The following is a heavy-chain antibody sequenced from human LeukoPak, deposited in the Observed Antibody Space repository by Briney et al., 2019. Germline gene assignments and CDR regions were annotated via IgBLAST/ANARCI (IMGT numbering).Heavy chain of an antibody. CDR2: IYYSGST. J-gene: IGHJ4*02. V-gene: IGHV4-59*08. CDR3: ARLGYCSGGSCYSDQGFDY. Sequence: SETLSLTCTVSGGSISSYYWSWILQPPGKGLEWIGYIYYSGSTNYNPSLKSRVTISVDTSKNQFSLKLSSVTAADTAVYHCARLGYCSGGSCYSDQGFDYWGQGTLVTVSS. D-gene: IGHD2-15*01. CDR1: GGSISSYY.